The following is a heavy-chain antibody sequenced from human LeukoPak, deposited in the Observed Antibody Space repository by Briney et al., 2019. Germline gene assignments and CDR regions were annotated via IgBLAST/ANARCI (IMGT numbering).Heavy chain of an antibody. CDR1: GYTFTSYG. CDR2: ISAYNGNT. V-gene: IGHV1-18*01. D-gene: IGHD2-8*01. Sequence: ASVKVSCKASGYTFTSYGISWVRQAPGQGLEWMGWISAYNGNTNYAQKLQGRVTMTTDTSTSTAYMELRSLTSDDTAVYYCARETYCTNGVCYPSPLSYWGQGTLVTVSS. CDR3: ARETYCTNGVCYPSPLSY. J-gene: IGHJ4*02.